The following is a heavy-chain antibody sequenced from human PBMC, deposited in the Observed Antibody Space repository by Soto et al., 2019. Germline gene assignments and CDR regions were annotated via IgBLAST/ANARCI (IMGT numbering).Heavy chain of an antibody. J-gene: IGHJ3*02. V-gene: IGHV3-23*01. D-gene: IGHD3-22*01. CDR2: ISGSGGST. CDR1: GFTFSSYA. CDR3: AKARIVVVPIPLNDAFDI. Sequence: PGGSLRLSCAASGFTFSSYAMSWVRQAPGKGLEWVSAISGSGGSTYYADSVKGRFTISRDNSKNTLYLQMNSLRAEDTAVYYCAKARIVVVPIPLNDAFDIWGQGTMVTVSS.